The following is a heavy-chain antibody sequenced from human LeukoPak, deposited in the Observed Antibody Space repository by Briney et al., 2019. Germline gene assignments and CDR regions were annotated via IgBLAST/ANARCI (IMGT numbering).Heavy chain of an antibody. J-gene: IGHJ1*01. V-gene: IGHV1-18*01. D-gene: IGHD6-19*01. CDR3: ARERGYASGPNGGYFQH. CDR2: ISAYNGNT. Sequence: ASVKVSCKSSGYSFTTYGITWVRQAPGQGLEWMGWISAYNGNTNYAQKPQGRVTMTTDTSTSTAYMELRSLRSDDTAVYFCARERGYASGPNGGYFQHWGQGTLVTVSS. CDR1: GYSFTTYG.